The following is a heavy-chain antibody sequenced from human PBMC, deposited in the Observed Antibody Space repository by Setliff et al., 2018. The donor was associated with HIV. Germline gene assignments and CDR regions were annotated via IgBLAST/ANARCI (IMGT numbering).Heavy chain of an antibody. Sequence: GGSLRLSCAASGFTFSSYCMNWVRLAPGKGLEWVSSISSISSYIYYADSVKGRFTISRDNAKNSLYLQMNSMRAEDTAVYYCAKVSTIFGQLKYYYGMDVWGQGTTVTVSS. V-gene: IGHV3-21*01. J-gene: IGHJ6*02. CDR1: GFTFSSYC. CDR3: AKVSTIFGQLKYYYGMDV. D-gene: IGHD3-3*01. CDR2: ISSISSYI.